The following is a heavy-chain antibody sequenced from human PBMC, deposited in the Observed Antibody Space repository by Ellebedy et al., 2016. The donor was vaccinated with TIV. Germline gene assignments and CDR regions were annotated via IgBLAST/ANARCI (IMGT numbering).Heavy chain of an antibody. D-gene: IGHD6-13*01. V-gene: IGHV3-23*01. CDR1: GFTFSSYG. CDR3: ARGSSFRIDY. Sequence: GESLKISCAASGFTFSSYGMNWVRQAPGKGLEWVSSISGSDGSTYYADSVKGRFTISRDNSENTLYLQMNSLRAEDTAVYYCARGSSFRIDYWGQGTLVTVSS. J-gene: IGHJ4*02. CDR2: ISGSDGST.